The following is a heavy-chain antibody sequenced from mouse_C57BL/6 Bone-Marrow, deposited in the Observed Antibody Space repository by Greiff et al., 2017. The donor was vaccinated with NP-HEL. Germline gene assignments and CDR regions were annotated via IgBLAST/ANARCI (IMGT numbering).Heavy chain of an antibody. CDR3: ARGVVADWYFDV. V-gene: IGHV1-26*01. Sequence: EVQLQQSGPELVKPGASVKISCKASGYTFTDYYMNWVKQSHGKSLEWIGDINPNNGGTSYNQKFKGKATLTVDKSSSTAYMELRSLTSEDSAVYYCARGVVADWYFDVWGKGTTVTVSS. D-gene: IGHD1-1*01. J-gene: IGHJ1*03. CDR2: INPNNGGT. CDR1: GYTFTDYY.